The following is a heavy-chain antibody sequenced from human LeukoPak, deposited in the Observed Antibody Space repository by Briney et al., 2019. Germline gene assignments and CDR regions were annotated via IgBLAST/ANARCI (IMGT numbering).Heavy chain of an antibody. CDR3: AKFSQGDAFDI. CDR2: ISYDGSNK. J-gene: IGHJ3*02. Sequence: GGSLRLSCAASGFTFSSYGMHWVRQAPGKGLEWVAVISYDGSNKYHADSVKGRFTISRDNSKNTLYLQMNSLRAEDTAVYYCAKFSQGDAFDIWGQGTMVTVSS. V-gene: IGHV3-30*18. CDR1: GFTFSSYG.